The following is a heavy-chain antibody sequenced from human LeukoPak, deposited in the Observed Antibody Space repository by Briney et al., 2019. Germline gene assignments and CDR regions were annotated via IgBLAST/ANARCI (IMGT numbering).Heavy chain of an antibody. CDR3: ARVPGYSRSWYFDY. CDR2: IWYDGSNK. Sequence: GGSLRLSCAASGFTFSSYGMHWVRQAPGKGLEWVAVIWYDGSNKYYADSVKGRFTISRDNSKNTLYLQMNSLRAEDTAVYYCARVPGYSRSWYFDYWGQGTLVTVSS. D-gene: IGHD6-13*01. CDR1: GFTFSSYG. V-gene: IGHV3-33*08. J-gene: IGHJ4*02.